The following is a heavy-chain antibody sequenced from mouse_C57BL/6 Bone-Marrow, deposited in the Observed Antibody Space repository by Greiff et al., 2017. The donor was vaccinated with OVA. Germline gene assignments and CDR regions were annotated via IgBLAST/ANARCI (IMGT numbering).Heavy chain of an antibody. CDR3: ERSNYDYYAMDY. V-gene: IGHV1-69*01. CDR1: GYTFTSYW. Sequence: QVQLQQPGAELVMPGASVKLSCKASGYTFTSYWMHWVKQRPGQGLEWIGEIDPSDSYTNYNQKFKGKSTLTVDKSYSTAYMQLSSLTSEDSEVYYCERSNYDYYAMDYWGRGTAVTVSS. CDR2: IDPSDSYT. J-gene: IGHJ4*01. D-gene: IGHD2-5*01.